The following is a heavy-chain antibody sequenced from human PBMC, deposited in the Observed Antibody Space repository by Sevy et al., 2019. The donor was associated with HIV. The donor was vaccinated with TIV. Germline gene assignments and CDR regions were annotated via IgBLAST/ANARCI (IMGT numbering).Heavy chain of an antibody. CDR3: AREYYYDSSGRGPNDY. CDR2: INGNGGST. CDR1: GFTFDDYD. J-gene: IGHJ4*02. Sequence: GGSLRLSCAASGFTFDDYDMSWVRQAPGKGLEWVSGINGNGGSTGYADSVKGRFTISRDNAKNSLYLQMNSLRAEDTALYYCAREYYYDSSGRGPNDYWGQGTLVTVSS. D-gene: IGHD3-22*01. V-gene: IGHV3-20*04.